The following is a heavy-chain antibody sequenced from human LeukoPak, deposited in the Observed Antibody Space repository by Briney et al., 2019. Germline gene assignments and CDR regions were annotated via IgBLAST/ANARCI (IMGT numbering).Heavy chain of an antibody. V-gene: IGHV1-69*06. Sequence: SVKVSYKASGGTFSSYAISWVRQAPGQGLEWMGGIIPIFGTANYAQKFQGRVTITADKSTSTAYMELSSLRSEDTAVYYCAREGNGGADAFDIWGQGTMVTVSS. D-gene: IGHD2-8*01. J-gene: IGHJ3*02. CDR3: AREGNGGADAFDI. CDR2: IIPIFGTA. CDR1: GGTFSSYA.